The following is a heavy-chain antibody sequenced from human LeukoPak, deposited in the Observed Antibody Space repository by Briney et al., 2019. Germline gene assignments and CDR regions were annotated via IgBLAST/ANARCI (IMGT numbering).Heavy chain of an antibody. J-gene: IGHJ4*02. CDR2: INWNSGDI. CDR3: AKDSSGYYNRFDS. D-gene: IGHD3-22*01. Sequence: GGSLRLSCAASGFSFDDYAMHWVRQAPGKGLEWVSGINWNSGDINYADSVKGRFAISRVNARNSLYLQMNSLRAEDTALYYCAKDSSGYYNRFDSWGQGTLVTVSS. CDR1: GFSFDDYA. V-gene: IGHV3-9*01.